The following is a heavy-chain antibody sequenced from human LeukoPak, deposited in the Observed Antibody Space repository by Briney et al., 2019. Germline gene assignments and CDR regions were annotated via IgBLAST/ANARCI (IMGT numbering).Heavy chain of an antibody. V-gene: IGHV1-3*03. CDR3: ARDNFGRWNNIDY. CDR1: GYTFTSYA. D-gene: IGHD1/OR15-1a*01. CDR2: INAGNGNT. J-gene: IGHJ4*02. Sequence: ASVKVSCKASGYTFTSYAMHWVRQAPGQRLEWMGWINAGNGNTKYSQEFQGRVTITRDTSASTAYMELSSLRSEDMAVYYCARDNFGRWNNIDYWGQGTLVTVSS.